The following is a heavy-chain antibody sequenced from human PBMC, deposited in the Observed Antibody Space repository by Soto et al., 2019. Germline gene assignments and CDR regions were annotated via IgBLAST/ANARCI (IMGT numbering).Heavy chain of an antibody. J-gene: IGHJ4*02. CDR1: GYTFAIYI. V-gene: IGHV1-18*01. CDR2: ISAYNGNT. Sequence: ASVKVSCKAPGYTFAIYIISWMRQAPGQGLEWMGWISAYNGNTNYAQKLQGRVTMTTDTSTSTAYMELRSLRSDDTAVYYCARDPPPPDYWGQGTLVTVSS. CDR3: ARDPPPPDY.